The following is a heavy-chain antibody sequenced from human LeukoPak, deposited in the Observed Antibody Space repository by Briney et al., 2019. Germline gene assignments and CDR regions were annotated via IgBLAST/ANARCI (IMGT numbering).Heavy chain of an antibody. CDR3: ARGHTSGYNWTPFDY. D-gene: IGHD3-22*01. V-gene: IGHV1-46*01. Sequence: EASVKVSCRASGGTFSSYAISWVRQAPGQGLEWMGIINPRIGSTSYAQKFQGRVTMTRDTSTSTVYMELSSLRSEDTAVYYCARGHTSGYNWTPFDYWGQGTLVTVSS. CDR2: INPRIGST. J-gene: IGHJ4*02. CDR1: GGTFSSYA.